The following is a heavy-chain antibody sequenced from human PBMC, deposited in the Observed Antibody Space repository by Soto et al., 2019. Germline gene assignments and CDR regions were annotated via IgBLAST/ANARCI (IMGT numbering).Heavy chain of an antibody. Sequence: GGSLRLSCAASGFTFSSYSMNWVRQAPGKGLEWVSYISSSSSTIYYADSVKGRFTISRDNAKNSLYLQMNSLRDEDKAVYYWARDSADYQKEPGYCSGGSCYSAHYYGMDVWGQGTTVTVSS. CDR2: ISSSSSTI. D-gene: IGHD2-15*01. J-gene: IGHJ6*02. V-gene: IGHV3-48*02. CDR1: GFTFSSYS. CDR3: ARDSADYQKEPGYCSGGSCYSAHYYGMDV.